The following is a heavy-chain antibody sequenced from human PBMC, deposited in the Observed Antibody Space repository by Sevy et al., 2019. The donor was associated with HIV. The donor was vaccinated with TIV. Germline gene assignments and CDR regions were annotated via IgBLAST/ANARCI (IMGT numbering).Heavy chain of an antibody. CDR3: ARDLEITKNYYYYYYMDV. Sequence: QLGGSLRLSCAASGFTVSSNYMSWVRQAPGKGLEWVSVIYSGGSTYYADSVKGRFTISRDNSKNTLYLQMNSLRAEDTAVYYCARDLEITKNYYYYYYMDVWGKGTTVTVSS. J-gene: IGHJ6*03. V-gene: IGHV3-53*01. CDR2: IYSGGST. CDR1: GFTVSSNY.